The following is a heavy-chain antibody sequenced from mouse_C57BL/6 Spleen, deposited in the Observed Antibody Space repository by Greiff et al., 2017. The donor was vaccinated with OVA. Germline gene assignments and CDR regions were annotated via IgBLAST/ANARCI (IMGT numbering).Heavy chain of an antibody. Sequence: QVQLQQSGAELMKPGASVKLSCKASGYTFTGYWIEWVKQRPGHGLEWIGEIFPGRGRTNYNEKFKGKATLTADTYSNPAYMQLSSLTTEDSAIYDGARSHTTDWEYFDDWGTGTTVTVSS. J-gene: IGHJ1*03. CDR1: GYTFTGYW. D-gene: IGHD4-1*01. V-gene: IGHV1-9*01. CDR2: IFPGRGRT. CDR3: ARSHTTDWEYFDD.